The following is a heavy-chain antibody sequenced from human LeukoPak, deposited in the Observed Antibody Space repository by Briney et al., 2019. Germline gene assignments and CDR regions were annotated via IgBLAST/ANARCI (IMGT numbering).Heavy chain of an antibody. J-gene: IGHJ4*02. CDR2: IYYSGST. V-gene: IGHV4-39*01. CDR1: GGSISSSSYY. CDR3: ARQDIVVVPAVILREAAAGPDY. Sequence: SETLSLTCTVSGGSISSSSYYWGWIRQPPGKGLEWIGSIYYSGSTYYNPSLKSRVTISVDTSKNQFSLKLSSVTAADTAVYYCARQDIVVVPAVILREAAAGPDYSGQGTLVTVSS. D-gene: IGHD2-2*01.